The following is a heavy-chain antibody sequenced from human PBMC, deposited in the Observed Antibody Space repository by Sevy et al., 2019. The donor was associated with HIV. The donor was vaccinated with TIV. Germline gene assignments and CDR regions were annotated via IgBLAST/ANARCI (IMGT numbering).Heavy chain of an antibody. D-gene: IGHD3-22*01. CDR1: GYTLTKLD. V-gene: IGHV1-24*01. CDR2: FDPEDGDT. Sequence: ASVKVSCKVSGYTLTKLDMHWVRQAPGKGLEWMGGFDPEDGDTFYAQKFQGRVIMTEDTSTDTAYMELSSLRSEDTAVYYCTTMEYYHNIIGSSSGDYWGQGTLVTVSS. CDR3: TTMEYYHNIIGSSSGDY. J-gene: IGHJ4*02.